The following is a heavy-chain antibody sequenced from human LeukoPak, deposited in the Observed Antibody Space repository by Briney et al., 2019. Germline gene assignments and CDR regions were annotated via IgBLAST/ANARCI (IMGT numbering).Heavy chain of an antibody. J-gene: IGHJ4*02. V-gene: IGHV3-23*01. Sequence: GGSLRLSCAASGFMFKNYGMSWVRQAPGKWLEWVSAVDGGGGSTYYADSVKGRFTISRDNSKNTLFLQMNSLRADDTAVYYCAKKAFSTGWTYFNYWGQGLLVTVSS. CDR1: GFMFKNYG. CDR3: AKKAFSTGWTYFNY. CDR2: VDGGGGST. D-gene: IGHD6-19*01.